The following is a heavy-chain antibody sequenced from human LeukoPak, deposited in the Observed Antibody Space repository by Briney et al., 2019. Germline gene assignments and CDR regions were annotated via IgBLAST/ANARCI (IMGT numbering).Heavy chain of an antibody. CDR1: GFTFSSYA. Sequence: GRSLRLSCAASGFTFSSYAMHWVRQAPGKGLEWVAVISYDGSNKYYADSVKGRFTISRENSKNTLYLQMNSLRAEDTAVYYCAKIGNYDLDYWGQGTLVTVSS. J-gene: IGHJ4*02. D-gene: IGHD4-11*01. V-gene: IGHV3-30*18. CDR2: ISYDGSNK. CDR3: AKIGNYDLDY.